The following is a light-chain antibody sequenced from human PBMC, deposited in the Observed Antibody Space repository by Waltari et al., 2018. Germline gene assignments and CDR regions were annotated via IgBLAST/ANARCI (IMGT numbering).Light chain of an antibody. CDR3: SSYTSSSTVV. J-gene: IGLJ2*01. CDR2: DDS. CDR1: SSAVGGYNY. V-gene: IGLV2-14*03. Sequence: QSALTQPASVSGSPGQSITISCTGTSSAVGGYNYVSWYQQHPGKAPKLMIYDDSNRPSGVSNRFSGSKSGNTASLTISGLQAEDEADYYCSSYTSSSTVVFGGGTKLTVL.